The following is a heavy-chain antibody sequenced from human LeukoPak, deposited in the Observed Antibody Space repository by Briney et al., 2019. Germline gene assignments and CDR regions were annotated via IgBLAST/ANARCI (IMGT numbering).Heavy chain of an antibody. Sequence: ASVKVSCKASGGTFSSYAISWLRQAPGQGLEWMGGIIPILGIANYAQKFQGRVTITADKSTSTAYMELSSLRSEDTAVYYCATPYYYDSSGYYHFDYWGQGTLVTVSS. CDR3: ATPYYYDSSGYYHFDY. V-gene: IGHV1-69*10. D-gene: IGHD3-22*01. CDR1: GGTFSSYA. J-gene: IGHJ4*02. CDR2: IIPILGIA.